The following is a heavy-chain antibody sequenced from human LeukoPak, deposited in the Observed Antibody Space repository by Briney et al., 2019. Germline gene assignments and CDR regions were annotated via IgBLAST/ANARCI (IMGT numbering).Heavy chain of an antibody. Sequence: SENLSLNCTVSGGSISGYYWNWVRHPAGQRLEWLGRIYSSGSTHYNPSLKSRVTMSVDTSKNQFSLKLNSVTPADTAVYYCARSDESRGYQLDYWGQGTLVTVPS. CDR2: IYSSGST. V-gene: IGHV4-4*07. J-gene: IGHJ4*02. CDR3: ARSDESRGYQLDY. CDR1: GGSISGYY. D-gene: IGHD3-22*01.